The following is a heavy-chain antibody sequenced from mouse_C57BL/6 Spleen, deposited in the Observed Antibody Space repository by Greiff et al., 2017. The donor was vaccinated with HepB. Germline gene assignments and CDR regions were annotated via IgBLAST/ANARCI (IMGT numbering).Heavy chain of an antibody. D-gene: IGHD3-1*01. Sequence: QVTLKVSGAELVRPGTSVKVSCKASGYAFTNYLIEWVKQRPGQGLEWIGVINPGSGGTNYNEKFKGKATLTADKSSSTAYMQLSSLTSEDSAVYFCARGGTSRARLNYAMDYWGQGTSVTVSS. CDR3: ARGGTSRARLNYAMDY. V-gene: IGHV1-54*01. J-gene: IGHJ4*01. CDR2: INPGSGGT. CDR1: GYAFTNYL.